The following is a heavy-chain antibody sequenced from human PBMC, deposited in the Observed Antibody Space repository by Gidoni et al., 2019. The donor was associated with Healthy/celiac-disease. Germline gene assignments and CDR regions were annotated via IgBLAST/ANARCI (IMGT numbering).Heavy chain of an antibody. CDR3: AHRGYYDSSGYYLYYFDY. V-gene: IGHV2-5*02. J-gene: IGHJ4*02. Sequence: QITLRESGPTLVKPTQTLTLTCTFSGFSLSPSGVGVGWIRQPPGKALEWLALIYWDDDKRYSPSLKSRLTITKDTSKNQVVLTMTNMDPVDTATYYCAHRGYYDSSGYYLYYFDYWGQGTLVTVSS. CDR2: IYWDDDK. D-gene: IGHD3-22*01. CDR1: GFSLSPSGVG.